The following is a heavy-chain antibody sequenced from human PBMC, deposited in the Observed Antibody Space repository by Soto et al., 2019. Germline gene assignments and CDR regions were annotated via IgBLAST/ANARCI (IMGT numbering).Heavy chain of an antibody. Sequence: SETLSLTCAVSGYSISSGYYWGWIRQPPGKGLEWIGSIYHSGSTYYNPSLKSRVTISVDTSKNQFSLKLSSVTAADTAVYYCARDNGSGGNWFDPWGQGTLVTVSS. V-gene: IGHV4-38-2*02. D-gene: IGHD3-10*01. CDR1: GYSISSGYY. J-gene: IGHJ5*02. CDR2: IYHSGST. CDR3: ARDNGSGGNWFDP.